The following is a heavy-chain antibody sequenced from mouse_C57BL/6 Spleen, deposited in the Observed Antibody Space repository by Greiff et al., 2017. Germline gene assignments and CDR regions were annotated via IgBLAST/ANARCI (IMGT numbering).Heavy chain of an antibody. D-gene: IGHD1-1*01. CDR3: ARSEDYYYGSSPYWYFDV. CDR1: GYTFTSYW. CDR2: IDPNSGGT. J-gene: IGHJ1*03. V-gene: IGHV1-72*01. Sequence: QVQLKQSGAELVKPGASVKLSCKASGYTFTSYWMHWVKQRPGRGLEWIGRIDPNSGGTKYNEKFKSKATLTVDKPSSTAYMQLSSLTSEDSAVYYCARSEDYYYGSSPYWYFDVWGTGTTVTVSS.